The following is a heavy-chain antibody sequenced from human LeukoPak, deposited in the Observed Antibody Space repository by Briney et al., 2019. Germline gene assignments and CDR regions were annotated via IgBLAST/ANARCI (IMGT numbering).Heavy chain of an antibody. CDR2: IYNTGST. D-gene: IGHD2-15*01. CDR3: ARARPYCSGGTCHRGAFEI. J-gene: IGHJ3*02. CDR1: GTSISTYY. V-gene: IGHV4-59*01. Sequence: SLTCVXSGTSISTYYWNWLRQPPGKELEWVAYIYNTGSTNYNPSLKSRVSISADTSKNQFSLKLSSVTAADTAVYYCARARPYCSGGTCHRGAFEIWGQGTLVTVSS.